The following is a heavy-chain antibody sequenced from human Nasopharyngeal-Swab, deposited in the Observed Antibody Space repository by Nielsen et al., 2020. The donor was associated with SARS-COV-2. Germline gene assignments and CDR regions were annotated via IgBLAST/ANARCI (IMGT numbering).Heavy chain of an antibody. CDR3: AGGEGSYYDSSGYLNHYGMHV. CDR2: IRRGGESI. J-gene: IGHJ6*02. V-gene: IGHV3-11*04. CDR1: GCIFNDYC. Sequence: GGSLRLSCPAAGCIFNDYCMSVIREVPGDGVGWGTFIRRGGESIYYADSVKGRFTISRDNAKSSLYLQMNSLRAEDTAVYYCAGGEGSYYDSSGYLNHYGMHVWGQGPTVTVSS. D-gene: IGHD3-22*01.